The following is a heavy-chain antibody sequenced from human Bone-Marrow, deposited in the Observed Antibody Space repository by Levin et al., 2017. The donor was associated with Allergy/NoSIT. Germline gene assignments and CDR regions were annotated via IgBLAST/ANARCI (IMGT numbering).Heavy chain of an antibody. V-gene: IGHV1-2*02. D-gene: IGHD6-13*01. CDR3: ARGGTSSNDY. J-gene: IGHJ4*02. CDR1: GYTFSDYY. Sequence: ASVTVSCTVSGYTFSDYYMHWVRQAPGQGLEWMGWINPKRGDANTAQKFEGRVVLTRDTSISTAYMEVRRLRSDDTALYYCARGGTSSNDYWGQGTLVTVSS. CDR2: INPKRGDA.